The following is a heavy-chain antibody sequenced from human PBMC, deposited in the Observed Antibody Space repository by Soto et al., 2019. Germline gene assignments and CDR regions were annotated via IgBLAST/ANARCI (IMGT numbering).Heavy chain of an antibody. CDR2: ISAHNGNT. V-gene: IGHV1-18*01. J-gene: IGHJ4*02. CDR1: GYGFTTDG. Sequence: QVHLVQSGAEVKKPGASVKVSCKGSGYGFTTDGITWVRQAPGQGLEWMGWISAHNGNTNYAQKLQGRVTVTRDTSTSTAYMELRSLRSDDTAVYYCARGRYGDYWGQGALVTVSS. D-gene: IGHD1-1*01. CDR3: ARGRYGDY.